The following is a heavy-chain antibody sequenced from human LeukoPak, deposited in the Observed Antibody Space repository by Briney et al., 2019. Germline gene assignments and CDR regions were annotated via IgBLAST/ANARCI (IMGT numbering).Heavy chain of an antibody. CDR2: IYSSGSA. Sequence: SQTLSLTCTVSGASINNNFWTWIRQPPGKGLEWIGYIYSSGSANYNPPLKSRVIISGDTSKNQISLNLASVTAADTAVYFCARHRDYYDTWGHGTLVTVSS. V-gene: IGHV4-59*08. J-gene: IGHJ4*01. D-gene: IGHD3-22*01. CDR3: ARHRDYYDT. CDR1: GASINNNF.